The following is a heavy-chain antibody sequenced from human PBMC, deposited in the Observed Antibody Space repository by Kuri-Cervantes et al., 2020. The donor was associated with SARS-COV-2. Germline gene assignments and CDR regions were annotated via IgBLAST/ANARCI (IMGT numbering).Heavy chain of an antibody. CDR2: ISYDGNNQ. V-gene: IGHV3-30-3*01. CDR1: GFTFSSYA. D-gene: IGHD2-2*01. Sequence: GESLKISCAASGFTFSSYAMHWVRQAPGKGLEWVAVISYDGNNQYYADSVRGRFSISRDHSMLYLQMNSLRAEDTAVYYCARAASEASMSSRKYFQNWGQGTLVTVSS. CDR3: ARAASEASMSSRKYFQN. J-gene: IGHJ1*01.